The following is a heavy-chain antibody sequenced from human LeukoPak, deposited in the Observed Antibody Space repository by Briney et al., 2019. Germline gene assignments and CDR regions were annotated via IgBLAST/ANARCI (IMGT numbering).Heavy chain of an antibody. D-gene: IGHD3-22*01. CDR1: NGSISSHY. Sequence: PSETLSLTCTVSNGSISSHYWSWIRQPPGKGLEWIGYIYYSGSTNYNPSLKSRVTISVDTSKNQFSLKLSSVTAADTAVYYCARESDSRGYYQNYYYYYMDVWGKGTTVTVSS. J-gene: IGHJ6*03. CDR3: ARESDSRGYYQNYYYYYMDV. CDR2: IYYSGST. V-gene: IGHV4-59*11.